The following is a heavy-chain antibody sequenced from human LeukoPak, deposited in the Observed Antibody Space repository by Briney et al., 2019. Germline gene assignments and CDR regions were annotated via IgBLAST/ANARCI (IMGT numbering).Heavy chain of an antibody. CDR1: GFTFDDYA. D-gene: IGHD2-15*01. CDR2: ISWNSGSI. V-gene: IGHV3-9*01. Sequence: GGSLRLSCAASGFTFDDYAMHWVRHAPGKGLEWVSGISWNSGSIDYADSVKGRFTISRDNARNSLYLQIDSLRAEDTALYYCAKDITFQLLPYYFDYWGQGTLVTVSS. CDR3: AKDITFQLLPYYFDY. J-gene: IGHJ4*02.